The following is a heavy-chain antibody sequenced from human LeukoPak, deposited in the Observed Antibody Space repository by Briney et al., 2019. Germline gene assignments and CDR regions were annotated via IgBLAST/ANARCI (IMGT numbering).Heavy chain of an antibody. J-gene: IGHJ4*02. Sequence: SETLSLTCTVSGYSISSGYYWGWIRQPPGKGLEWIGSIYHSGSTHYNPSLKSRVTISVDTSKNQFSLKLSPVTAADTAVYYCARDPLLTGYIGVWGQGTLVTVSS. D-gene: IGHD3-9*01. V-gene: IGHV4-38-2*02. CDR3: ARDPLLTGYIGV. CDR2: IYHSGST. CDR1: GYSISSGYY.